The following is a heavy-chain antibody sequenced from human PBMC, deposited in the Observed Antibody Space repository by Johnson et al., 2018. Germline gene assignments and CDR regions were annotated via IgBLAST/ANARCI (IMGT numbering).Heavy chain of an antibody. J-gene: IGHJ3*01. CDR1: GDSISSYY. Sequence: QVQLQESGPGVVEPSETLSLTCTVSGDSISSYYWSWIRQPPGKGLEWLGSVYYTGSTKYNPSLKSRVTISVDTSKNQFSLRLSSVTAADTALYYCARGDSSGYSAAFDRWGQGTMVTVSS. D-gene: IGHD3-22*01. CDR2: VYYTGST. V-gene: IGHV4-59*01. CDR3: ARGDSSGYSAAFDR.